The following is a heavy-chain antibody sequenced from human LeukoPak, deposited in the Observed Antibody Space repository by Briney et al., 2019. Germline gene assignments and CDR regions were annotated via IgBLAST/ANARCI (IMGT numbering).Heavy chain of an antibody. Sequence: SETLSLTCTVSGGSISYYYWNWIRQPAGKGLEWIGRIYTSGRTYYNPSLKSRVSMSVDTSKNQFSLKLSSVTAADTAVYYCARDVRDYGSGSFTYYFDYWGQGTLVTVSS. J-gene: IGHJ4*02. D-gene: IGHD3-10*01. CDR1: GGSISYYY. CDR3: ARDVRDYGSGSFTYYFDY. V-gene: IGHV4-4*07. CDR2: IYTSGRT.